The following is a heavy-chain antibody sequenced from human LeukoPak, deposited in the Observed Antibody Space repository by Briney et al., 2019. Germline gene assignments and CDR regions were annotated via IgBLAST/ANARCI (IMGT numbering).Heavy chain of an antibody. Sequence: SETLSLTCAVYGGSFSGYYWSWIRQPPGKGLEWIGEINHSGSTNYNPSLKSRVTISVDTSKNQFSLKLSSVTAADTAVYYCARGSKATYYYGSGSYADFDYWGQGTLVTVSS. V-gene: IGHV4-34*01. CDR1: GGSFSGYY. J-gene: IGHJ4*02. D-gene: IGHD3-10*01. CDR2: INHSGST. CDR3: ARGSKATYYYGSGSYADFDY.